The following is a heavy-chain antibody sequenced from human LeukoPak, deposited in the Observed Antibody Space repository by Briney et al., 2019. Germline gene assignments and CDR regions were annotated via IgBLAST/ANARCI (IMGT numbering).Heavy chain of an antibody. J-gene: IGHJ4*02. CDR2: ISSSSSYI. CDR3: ARDQDGGNFDY. CDR1: GFTFSSYS. Sequence: GGSLRLSCAASGFTFSSYSMNWVRQAPGKGLEWVSSISSSSSYIYYADSVKGRFTISRDNAKNSLYLQMNSLRAEDTAVYYCARDQDGGNFDYWGQGTLVTVSS. D-gene: IGHD4-23*01. V-gene: IGHV3-21*01.